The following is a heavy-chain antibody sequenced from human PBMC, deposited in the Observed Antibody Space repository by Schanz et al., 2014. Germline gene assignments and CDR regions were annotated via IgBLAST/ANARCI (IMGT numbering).Heavy chain of an antibody. CDR3: ARGGPAYYFDD. Sequence: EVHLVESGGGLVQPGGSLRLSCAASGFGFSSYSMNWVRQAPGKGLEWVSFIYIGGNTYYADSVKGRFTISRDNSKNTVYIQMNSLRAEDTAVYYCARGGPAYYFDDWGQGTLVTVSS. CDR2: IYIGGNT. CDR1: GFGFSSYS. J-gene: IGHJ4*02. V-gene: IGHV3-66*01.